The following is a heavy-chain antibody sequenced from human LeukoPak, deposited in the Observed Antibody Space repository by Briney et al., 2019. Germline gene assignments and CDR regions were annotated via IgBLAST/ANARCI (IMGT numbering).Heavy chain of an antibody. D-gene: IGHD3-22*01. Sequence: GGSLRLSCAASGFTFNDYTMHWVRQAPGKGLEWVSLISWDGGSKYYADSVKGRFTISRDNTKNSLYLQMNSLRTEDTALYYCAKDLPEYYYDSGGPSGGFDYWGQGTLVTVSS. V-gene: IGHV3-43*01. CDR1: GFTFNDYT. CDR3: AKDLPEYYYDSGGPSGGFDY. J-gene: IGHJ4*02. CDR2: ISWDGGSK.